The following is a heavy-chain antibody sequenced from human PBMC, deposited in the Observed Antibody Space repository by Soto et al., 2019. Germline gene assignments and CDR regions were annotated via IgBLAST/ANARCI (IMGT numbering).Heavy chain of an antibody. CDR2: INAGNGNT. CDR1: GYTFTSYA. CDR3: ASSVVVAAKYYYYYYGMDV. J-gene: IGHJ6*02. Sequence: ASVKVSCKASGYTFTSYAMHWVRQAPGQRLEWMGWINAGNGNTKYSQKFQGRVTITRDTSASTAYMELSSLRSEDTAVYYCASSVVVAAKYYYYYYGMDVWGQGXTVTVPS. V-gene: IGHV1-3*01. D-gene: IGHD2-15*01.